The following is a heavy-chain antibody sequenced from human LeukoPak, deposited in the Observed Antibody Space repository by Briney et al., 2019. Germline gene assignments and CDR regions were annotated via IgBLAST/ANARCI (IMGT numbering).Heavy chain of an antibody. CDR3: ARDRIVRRPGTNWFDP. CDR1: GFTFSSYS. CDR2: ISSSSSYI. J-gene: IGHJ5*02. Sequence: GGPLRLSCAASGFTFSSYSMNWVRQAPGKGLEWVSSISSSSSYIYYADSVKGRFTISRDNAKNSLYLQMNSLRAEDTAVYYCARDRIVRRPGTNWFDPWGQGTLVTVSS. V-gene: IGHV3-21*01. D-gene: IGHD3-22*01.